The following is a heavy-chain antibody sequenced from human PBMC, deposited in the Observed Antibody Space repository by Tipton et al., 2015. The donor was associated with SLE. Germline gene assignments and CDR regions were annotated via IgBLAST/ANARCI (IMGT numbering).Heavy chain of an antibody. CDR3: ARSMATTKRVFDY. V-gene: IGHV4-4*07. CDR1: GVSISSSY. D-gene: IGHD5-12*01. Sequence: TLSLTCNVSGVSISSSYWSWIRQPAGKGLEWIGRIYTSGATDDNPSLKSRVTISVDTSKNQFSLNLRSVTAADTAVYYCARSMATTKRVFDYWGQGFLVTVSS. CDR2: IYTSGAT. J-gene: IGHJ4*02.